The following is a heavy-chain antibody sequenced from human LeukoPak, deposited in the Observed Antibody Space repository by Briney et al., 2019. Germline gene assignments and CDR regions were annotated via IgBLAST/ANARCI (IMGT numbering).Heavy chain of an antibody. J-gene: IGHJ3*02. V-gene: IGHV4-59*01. Sequence: SETLSLTCTVSGGSISSYYWSWIRQPPGKGLEGIGYIYYSGSTNYNPSLKSRVPISVETSKNQFSLKLSSVTAADKAVYYCARSRGSWHDAFDIWGQGTMVTVSS. CDR1: GGSISSYY. CDR3: ARSRGSWHDAFDI. CDR2: IYYSGST. D-gene: IGHD6-13*01.